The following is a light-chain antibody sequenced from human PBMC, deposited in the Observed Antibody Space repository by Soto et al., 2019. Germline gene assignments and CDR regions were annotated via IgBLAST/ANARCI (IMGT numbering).Light chain of an antibody. V-gene: IGKV1-9*01. CDR1: QGISSY. CDR2: AAS. Sequence: IQLTQSPSSLSASVGDRVTITCRASQGISSYFAWYQQKPGKAPKVLIYAASTLQNGVPPRFSGSGSGTDFTLTIRSLQPEDFATYYCQQLNAYPYTFGQGTQLEIK. J-gene: IGKJ2*01. CDR3: QQLNAYPYT.